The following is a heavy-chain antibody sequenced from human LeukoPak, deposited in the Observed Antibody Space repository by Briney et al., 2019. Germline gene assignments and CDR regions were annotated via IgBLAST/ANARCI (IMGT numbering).Heavy chain of an antibody. CDR2: VNEGGRIT. V-gene: IGHV3-74*01. Sequence: GGSLRLSCADSGFSFSRYWMHWVRQVPGKGLVWVSRVNEGGRITNYADSVKGRFTISRDNAKRTLYLQMHSLRAEDTAMYYCARDLSGAWDFWGQGTLVTVSS. CDR1: GFSFSRYW. D-gene: IGHD1-26*01. J-gene: IGHJ4*02. CDR3: ARDLSGAWDF.